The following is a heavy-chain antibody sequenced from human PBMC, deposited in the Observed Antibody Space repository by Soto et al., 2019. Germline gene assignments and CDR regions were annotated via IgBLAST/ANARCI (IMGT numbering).Heavy chain of an antibody. J-gene: IGHJ4*02. V-gene: IGHV1-3*01. CDR3: ARVGANYDILTGHFSAYYFDY. CDR2: INAGNGNT. CDR1: GYTFTSYA. Sequence: ASVKVSCKASGYTFTSYAMHWVRQAPGQRLEWMGWINAGNGNTKYSQKFQGRVTITRDTSASTAYMELSSLRSEDTAVYYCARVGANYDILTGHFSAYYFDYWGQGTLVTVSS. D-gene: IGHD3-9*01.